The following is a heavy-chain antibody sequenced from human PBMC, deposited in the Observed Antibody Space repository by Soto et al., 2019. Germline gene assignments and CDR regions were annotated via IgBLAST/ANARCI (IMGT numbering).Heavy chain of an antibody. V-gene: IGHV1-69*13. D-gene: IGHD3-22*01. Sequence: SVKVSCKASGGTFSSYAISWVRQAPGQGLEWMGGIIPIFGTANYAQKFQGRVTITADESTSTAYMELSSLRSEDTAVYYCATYYYDSSGSQGPFDYWGQGTLVTV. CDR1: GGTFSSYA. CDR3: ATYYYDSSGSQGPFDY. CDR2: IIPIFGTA. J-gene: IGHJ4*02.